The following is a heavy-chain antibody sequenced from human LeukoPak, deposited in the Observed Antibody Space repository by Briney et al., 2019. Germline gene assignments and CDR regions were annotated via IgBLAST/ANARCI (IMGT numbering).Heavy chain of an antibody. J-gene: IGHJ6*03. CDR1: GFTFSSYW. V-gene: IGHV3-74*01. CDR2: INTDGSST. D-gene: IGHD5-18*01. CDR3: ARGGIQLWFYYYYYMDV. Sequence: GGSLRLSCAASGFTFSSYWMHWVRQAPGKGLVWVSRINTDGSSTSYADSVKGRFTISRDNAKNTLYLQMNSLRAEDTAVYYCARGGIQLWFYYYYYMDVWGKGNTVTVSS.